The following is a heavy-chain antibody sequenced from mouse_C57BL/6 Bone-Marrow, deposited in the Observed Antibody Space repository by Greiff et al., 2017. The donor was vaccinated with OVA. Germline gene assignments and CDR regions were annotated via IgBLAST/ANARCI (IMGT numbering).Heavy chain of an antibody. Sequence: EVQLQQSGAELVRPGASVKLSCTASGFNIKDDYMHWVKERPEQGLEWIGWIDPENGDTEYASKFQGKATITADTSSKTVDRHLSSLTSEDTAVYYCTTYRYWGQGTTLTVSS. CDR1: GFNIKDDY. CDR3: TTYRY. J-gene: IGHJ2*01. V-gene: IGHV14-4*01. CDR2: IDPENGDT.